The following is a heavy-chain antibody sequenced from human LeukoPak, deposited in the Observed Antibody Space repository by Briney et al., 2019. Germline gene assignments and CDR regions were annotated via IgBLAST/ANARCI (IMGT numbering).Heavy chain of an antibody. Sequence: PSETLSLTCAVSGYSISSGYYWGWIRQSPEKGLEWIGSIYHSGTTYYNPSLKSRVTISIDTSKNQFSLNLNSVTAADTAVYYCARGPNSSSFDYWGQGTLVTVSS. J-gene: IGHJ4*02. CDR2: IYHSGTT. CDR1: GYSISSGYY. CDR3: ARGPNSSSFDY. V-gene: IGHV4-38-2*01. D-gene: IGHD6-6*01.